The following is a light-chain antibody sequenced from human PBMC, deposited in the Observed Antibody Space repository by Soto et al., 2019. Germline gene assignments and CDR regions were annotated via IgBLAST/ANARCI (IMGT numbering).Light chain of an antibody. CDR3: QQYGSSGT. Sequence: EILLTQSPATLSLSPGEGATLACRASQSVSSYLAWYQQKPGQAPRLLIYDASNRATGIPARFSGSGSGTDFTLTISRLEPEDFAVYYCQQYGSSGTFGQGTKVDIK. CDR2: DAS. CDR1: QSVSSY. J-gene: IGKJ1*01. V-gene: IGKV3-11*01.